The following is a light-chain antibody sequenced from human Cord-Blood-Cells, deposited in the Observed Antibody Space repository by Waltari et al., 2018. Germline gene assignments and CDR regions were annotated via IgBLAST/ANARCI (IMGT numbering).Light chain of an antibody. Sequence: DIQMTQSPSYLYASVGDRVTITCQASQDLSNYLNWYQQKPGKAPKLLIYDASNLETGVPSRFSGSGSGTDFTFTISSLQPEDIATYYCQQYDNPALTFGGGTKVEIK. CDR3: QQYDNPALT. V-gene: IGKV1-33*01. J-gene: IGKJ4*01. CDR1: QDLSNY. CDR2: DAS.